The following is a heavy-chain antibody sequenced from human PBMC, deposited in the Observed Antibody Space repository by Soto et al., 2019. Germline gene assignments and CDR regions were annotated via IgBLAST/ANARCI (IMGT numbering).Heavy chain of an antibody. D-gene: IGHD2-15*01. J-gene: IGHJ6*02. CDR1: GGSISSYY. CDR3: ARVVGVTPVLHYYYGMDV. Sequence: SETLSLTCTVSGGSISSYYWSWIRQPPGKGLEWIGYIYYSGSTNYNPSLKSRVTISVDTSKNQFSLKLSSVTAADTAVYYCARVVGVTPVLHYYYGMDVWGQGTTVTVSS. V-gene: IGHV4-59*01. CDR2: IYYSGST.